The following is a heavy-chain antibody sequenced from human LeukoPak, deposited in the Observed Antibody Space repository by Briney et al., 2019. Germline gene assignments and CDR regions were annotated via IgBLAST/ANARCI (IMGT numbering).Heavy chain of an antibody. CDR2: IIPILGIA. Sequence: SVKVSCKASGYTFTSYGITWVRQAPGQGLEWMGRIIPILGIANYAQKFQGRVTITADKSTSTAYMELSSLRAEDTAVYYCAPRHNYYDSSGPSDYWGQGTLVTVSS. J-gene: IGHJ4*02. D-gene: IGHD3-22*01. V-gene: IGHV1-69*04. CDR3: APRHNYYDSSGPSDY. CDR1: GYTFTSYG.